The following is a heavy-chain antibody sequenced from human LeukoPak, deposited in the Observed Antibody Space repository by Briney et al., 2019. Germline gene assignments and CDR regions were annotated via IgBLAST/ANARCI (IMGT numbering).Heavy chain of an antibody. D-gene: IGHD5-24*01. J-gene: IGHJ4*02. CDR1: GLTFSNFG. V-gene: IGHV3-48*02. CDR3: ARTTGWLQHYFDY. CDR2: ISSDGGTI. Sequence: GGSLRLSCAVSGLTFSNFGLNWVRQVPGKGLEWISYISSDGGTIYYADSVKGRFTISRDNAKNALYLQLNSLRDEDTAVYYCARTTGWLQHYFDYWGQGTLVSVSS.